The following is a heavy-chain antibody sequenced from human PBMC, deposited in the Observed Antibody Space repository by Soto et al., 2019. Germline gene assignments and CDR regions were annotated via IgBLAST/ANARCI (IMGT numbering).Heavy chain of an antibody. J-gene: IGHJ6*02. CDR1: GGSFSGYY. CDR3: ARRRMRSLSITGMDV. D-gene: IGHD6-6*01. V-gene: IGHV4-34*01. Sequence: KPSETLSLTCAVDGGSFSGYYWGWIRQSPGKGLEWIGEISHSGSTNYNPSLKSRVTISVDTSQKQFSLKLSSVIAADTAVYYCARRRMRSLSITGMDVWGQGTTVTVSS. CDR2: ISHSGST.